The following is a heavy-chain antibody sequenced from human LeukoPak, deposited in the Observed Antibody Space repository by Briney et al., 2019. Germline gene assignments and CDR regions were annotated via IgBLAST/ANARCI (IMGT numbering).Heavy chain of an antibody. CDR3: ARQWLALDY. CDR1: GGSISSNSYY. D-gene: IGHD6-19*01. J-gene: IGHJ4*02. Sequence: PSETLSLTCSVSGGSISSNSYYWGWIRQPPGKGLEWIGRIYTSGSTNYNPSLKSRVTMSVDTSKNQFSLKLSSVTAADTAVYYCARQWLALDYWGQGTLVTVSS. CDR2: IYTSGST. V-gene: IGHV4-39*07.